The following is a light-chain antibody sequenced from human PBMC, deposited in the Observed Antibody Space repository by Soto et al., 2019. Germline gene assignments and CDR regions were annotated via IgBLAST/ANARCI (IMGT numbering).Light chain of an antibody. CDR2: DVT. CDR3: CSYAGSNIVI. CDR1: SSDVGAYDY. Sequence: QSVLTQARSVSGSPGQSVTISCTGTSSDVGAYDYVSWYQVHPDKAPKLIIFDVTQRPSGVPDRFSGSKSGRTASLTISGLQADDEADYYCCSYAGSNIVIFGGGTKVTV. J-gene: IGLJ2*01. V-gene: IGLV2-11*01.